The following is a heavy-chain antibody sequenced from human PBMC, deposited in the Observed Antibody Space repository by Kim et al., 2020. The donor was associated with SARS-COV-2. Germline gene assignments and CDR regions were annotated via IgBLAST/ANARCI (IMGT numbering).Heavy chain of an antibody. D-gene: IGHD3-22*01. CDR2: IIPILGIT. CDR1: GGTFSSYA. J-gene: IGHJ4*02. Sequence: SVKVSCKASGGTFSSYAINWVRQAPAQGLEWMGRIIPILGITNYAQKFQGRVTITADKSTSTASMELNSLRSEYTAGYYCARASIFYDSGGYHFDYWGQ. V-gene: IGHV1-69*04. CDR3: ARASIFYDSGGYHFDY.